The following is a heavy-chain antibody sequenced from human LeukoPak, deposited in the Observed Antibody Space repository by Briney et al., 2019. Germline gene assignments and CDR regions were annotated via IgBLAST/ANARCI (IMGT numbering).Heavy chain of an antibody. D-gene: IGHD2-21*02. Sequence: GASVKVSCKASGYTXSRYYMHWVRQAPGQGLEWMGIISPSGGSTTYAQKFQGRVTMTRDTSTSTVYMELSSLRSDDTAVYYCARVTCPGGDCYYYYGLDVWGQGTTVTVSS. CDR2: ISPSGGST. V-gene: IGHV1-46*01. CDR1: GYTXSRYY. CDR3: ARVTCPGGDCYYYYGLDV. J-gene: IGHJ6*02.